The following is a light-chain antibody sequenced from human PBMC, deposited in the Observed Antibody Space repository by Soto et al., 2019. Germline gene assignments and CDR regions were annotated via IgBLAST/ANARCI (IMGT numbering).Light chain of an antibody. J-gene: IGKJ1*01. CDR3: EQYNNWPG. Sequence: EIVMTQSPATLSVSPGERATLSCRASQSVSSNLAWYQQKPGQAPRLLIYGASTRATGIPARFSGSGSGTEFTLTISSLQSEDFAVYYREQYNNWPGFGQGTKVDI. V-gene: IGKV3-15*01. CDR1: QSVSSN. CDR2: GAS.